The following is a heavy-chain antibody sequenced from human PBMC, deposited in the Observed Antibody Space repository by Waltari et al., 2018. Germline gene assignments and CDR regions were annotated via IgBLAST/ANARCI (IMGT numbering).Heavy chain of an antibody. D-gene: IGHD3-22*01. CDR2: ISSRSIYI. CDR1: GFTFSSYG. V-gene: IGHV3-21*01. Sequence: EVQLVESGGGLVKPGGSLRLSCAASGFTFSSYGMNWVRQAPGKGLEWVSSISSRSIYIEDADSVKGRFTISRDKAKNSLYLQMNSLRAEDTAVYYCARDDSSGYYNPPAYWGQGTLVTVSS. CDR3: ARDDSSGYYNPPAY. J-gene: IGHJ4*02.